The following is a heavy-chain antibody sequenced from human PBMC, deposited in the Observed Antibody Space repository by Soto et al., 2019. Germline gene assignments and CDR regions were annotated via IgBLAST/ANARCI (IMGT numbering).Heavy chain of an antibody. CDR2: ISGSGGST. V-gene: IGHV3-23*01. Sequence: PGGSLRLSCAASGFTFSSYAMSWVRQAPGKGLEWVSAISGSGGSTYYADSVKGRFTISRDNSKNTLYLQMNSLRAEDTAVYYCAKDLSFGGVIADDAFDIWGQGTMVTVSS. D-gene: IGHD3-16*01. J-gene: IGHJ3*02. CDR1: GFTFSSYA. CDR3: AKDLSFGGVIADDAFDI.